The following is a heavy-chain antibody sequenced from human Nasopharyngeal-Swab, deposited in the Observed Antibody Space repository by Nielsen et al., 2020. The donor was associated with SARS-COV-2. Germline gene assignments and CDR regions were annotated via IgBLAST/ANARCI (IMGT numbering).Heavy chain of an antibody. D-gene: IGHD6-25*01. Sequence: KVSCKGSGYSFTSYWNGWVRQMPGKGLEWMGIIYPGDSDTRYSPSFQGQVTISADKSISTAYLQWSSLKASDTAMYYCATSATAAGVGYWGQGTLVTVSS. J-gene: IGHJ4*02. CDR2: IYPGDSDT. CDR3: ATSATAAGVGY. CDR1: GYSFTSYW. V-gene: IGHV5-51*01.